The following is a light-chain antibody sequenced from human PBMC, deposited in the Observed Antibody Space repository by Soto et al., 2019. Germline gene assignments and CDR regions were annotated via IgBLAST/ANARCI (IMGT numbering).Light chain of an antibody. Sequence: AIQMTQSPSSLSASVGDRVTITCRASQDIRSNLGWYQQKPGKAPKLLIYAASSLQSGVPSTFSGSGSGTDFTLTISYLQPEDFATYYCLQDYNYPWTFGQGTKVEIK. J-gene: IGKJ1*01. CDR3: LQDYNYPWT. CDR2: AAS. V-gene: IGKV1-6*01. CDR1: QDIRSN.